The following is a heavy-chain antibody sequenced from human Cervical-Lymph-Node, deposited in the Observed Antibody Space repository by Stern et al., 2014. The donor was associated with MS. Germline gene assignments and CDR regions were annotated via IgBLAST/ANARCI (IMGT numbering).Heavy chain of an antibody. J-gene: IGHJ5*02. Sequence: DVQLVESGAEVKKPGESLKISCKGFGYTFASYRIGWVRQMPGKCLEWMWIISPGGSDTRYSPSFQGQVTISADKSINTAYLQWSSLKASDTAMYYCARQRNYYGGSGYYGWFDPWGQGTLVTVSS. CDR2: ISPGGSDT. D-gene: IGHD3-22*01. CDR3: ARQRNYYGGSGYYGWFDP. V-gene: IGHV5-51*01. CDR1: GYTFASYR.